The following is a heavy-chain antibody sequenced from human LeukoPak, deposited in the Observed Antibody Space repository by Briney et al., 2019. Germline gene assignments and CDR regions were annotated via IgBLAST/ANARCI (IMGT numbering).Heavy chain of an antibody. V-gene: IGHV4-34*01. Sequence: SETLSLTCAVYGGSFSGYYWSWIRQPPGKGLEWIGEINHSGSTNYNPSLKSRVTISVDTSKNQFSLKLGSVTAADTAVYYCAREARGGGRWFDPWGQGTLVTVSS. CDR3: AREARGGGRWFDP. J-gene: IGHJ5*02. CDR1: GGSFSGYY. CDR2: INHSGST. D-gene: IGHD2-21*01.